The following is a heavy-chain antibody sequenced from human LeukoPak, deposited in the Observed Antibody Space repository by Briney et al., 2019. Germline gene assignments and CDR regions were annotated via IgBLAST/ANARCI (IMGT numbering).Heavy chain of an antibody. Sequence: ASVKVSCKASGYTFTSYYMHWVRQAPGQGLEWMGIINPSGGSTSYAQKFQGRVTMTRDTSTSTVYMELSSLRSEDTAVYYCARDDVATTRYYHYYMDVWGKGTTVTVSS. CDR2: INPSGGST. CDR1: GYTFTSYY. J-gene: IGHJ6*03. V-gene: IGHV1-46*01. CDR3: ARDDVATTRYYHYYMDV. D-gene: IGHD5-12*01.